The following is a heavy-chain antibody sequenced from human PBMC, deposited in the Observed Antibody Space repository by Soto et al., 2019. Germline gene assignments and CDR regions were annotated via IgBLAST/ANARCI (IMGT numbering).Heavy chain of an antibody. J-gene: IGHJ4*02. CDR1: GFSFASYF. V-gene: IGHV3-43*01. Sequence: EVHLVESGGVVVQPGGSLRLSCAASGFSFASYFMHWVRQPPGKGLEWVSLVSPDGGLTYHGDSVKGRFTISRDNSRNSLYLQMNSLTTDDTAVYFCAKDDTGSIDYWGQGTLVTVSP. CDR2: VSPDGGLT. CDR3: AKDDTGSIDY. D-gene: IGHD6-13*01.